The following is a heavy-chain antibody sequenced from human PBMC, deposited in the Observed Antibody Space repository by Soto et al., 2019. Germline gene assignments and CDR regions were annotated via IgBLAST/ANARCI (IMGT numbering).Heavy chain of an antibody. CDR2: VIPISGTS. CDR3: AIRPYSSGWLKWFDP. V-gene: IGHV1-69*01. J-gene: IGHJ5*02. D-gene: IGHD6-19*01. CDR1: GGTFSNSG. Sequence: QVQLVQSGAEVRKPGSSVKVSCKASGGTFSNSGITWVRQAPGQGLEWMGGVIPISGTSIYAQNFQGRVTITADESTSTADMELSSLRSEDTAVYYCAIRPYSSGWLKWFDPWGQGTLVTVSS.